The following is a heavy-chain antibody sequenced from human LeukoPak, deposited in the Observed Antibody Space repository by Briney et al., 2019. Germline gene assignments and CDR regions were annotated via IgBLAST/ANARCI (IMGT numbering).Heavy chain of an antibody. CDR2: INWNGGST. V-gene: IGHV3-20*04. CDR1: GFTFDDYG. Sequence: GGSLRLPRAASGFTFDDYGMSWVRQAPGKGLEWVSGINWNGGSTGYADSVKGRFHISRDNAKNSPYLKMTMLRAEDTALYYWARDLFPTGRRTSGSYIDYWGQGTLVTVSS. D-gene: IGHD1-26*01. CDR3: ARDLFPTGRRTSGSYIDY. J-gene: IGHJ4*02.